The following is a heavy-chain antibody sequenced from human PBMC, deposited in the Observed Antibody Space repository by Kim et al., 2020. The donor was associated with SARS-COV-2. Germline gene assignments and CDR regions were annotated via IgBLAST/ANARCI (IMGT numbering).Heavy chain of an antibody. J-gene: IGHJ1*01. CDR3: ARGWYYDSSGYYYDFQH. D-gene: IGHD3-22*01. V-gene: IGHV3-11*06. Sequence: GPFTISRDNAKNSLYLQMNSLRAEDTAVYYCARGWYYDSSGYYYDFQHWGQGTLVTVSS.